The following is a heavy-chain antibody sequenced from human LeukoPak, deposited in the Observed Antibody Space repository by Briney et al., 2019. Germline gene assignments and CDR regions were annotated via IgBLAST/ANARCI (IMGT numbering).Heavy chain of an antibody. CDR3: ARDTARKRRVGATTVSAFDI. CDR1: GGSISSYY. J-gene: IGHJ3*02. D-gene: IGHD1-26*01. CDR2: IYTSGST. V-gene: IGHV4-4*07. Sequence: SETLSLTCTVSGGSISSYYWSWIRQPAGKGLEWIGRIYTSGSTNYNPSLKSRVTMSVDTSKNQFSLKLSSVTAADTAVYYCARDTARKRRVGATTVSAFDIWGQGTMVTVSS.